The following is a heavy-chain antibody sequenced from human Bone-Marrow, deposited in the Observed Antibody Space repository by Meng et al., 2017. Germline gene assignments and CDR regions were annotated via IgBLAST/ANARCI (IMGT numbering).Heavy chain of an antibody. D-gene: IGHD5-18*01. CDR2: ISSSGSTI. J-gene: IGHJ6*02. CDR1: GFTFSDYY. V-gene: IGHV3-11*01. CDR3: ATEDTAMGTYYYYGMDV. Sequence: GSLKISCAASGFTFSDYYMSWIRQAPGKGLEWVSYISSSGSTIYYADSVKGRFTISSDNAKNSLYLQMNSLRAEDTAVYYCATEDTAMGTYYYYGMDVWGQGTTVTVSS.